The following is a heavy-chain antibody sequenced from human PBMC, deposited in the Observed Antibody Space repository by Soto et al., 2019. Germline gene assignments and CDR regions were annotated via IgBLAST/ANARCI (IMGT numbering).Heavy chain of an antibody. Sequence: SETLSLTFTVSGDSFSGYYWSWIRQPAGKGLEWIGRVYTNGATNYNPSLTSRVTVSVDTSRNQFSLKLRFVTAADTAVCYCPREAAETVGGGYWCDPWGQGTLVTVSS. V-gene: IGHV4-4*07. CDR2: VYTNGAT. J-gene: IGHJ5*02. D-gene: IGHD6-13*01. CDR3: PREAAETVGGGYWCDP. CDR1: GDSFSGYY.